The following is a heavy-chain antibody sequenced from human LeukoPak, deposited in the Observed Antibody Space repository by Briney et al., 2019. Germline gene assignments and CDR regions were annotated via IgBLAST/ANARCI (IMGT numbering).Heavy chain of an antibody. D-gene: IGHD5-12*01. CDR2: FDPEDGET. Sequence: GASVKVSCKVSGYTLTELSMHWVRQAPGKGLEWMGGFDPEDGETIYAQKFRGRVTMTEDTSTDTAYMELSSLRSDDTATYYCVRDGRFEYSHFYYFDYWGQGTQVTVSS. CDR3: VRDGRFEYSHFYYFDY. V-gene: IGHV1-24*01. CDR1: GYTLTELS. J-gene: IGHJ4*02.